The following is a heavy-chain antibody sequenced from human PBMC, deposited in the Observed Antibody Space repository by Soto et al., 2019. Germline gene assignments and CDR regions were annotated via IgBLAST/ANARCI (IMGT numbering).Heavy chain of an antibody. CDR3: TRGAGQGSGSYD. Sequence: QVQLVQSGAEVKKPGASVKVSCKASGYIFTSYGITWVRQAPGQGLEWMGWVSAYNGNTTYAQKLQGRVTMSTDTATSRAYRELRSLRSDDTAVYYCTRGAGQGSGSYDWGQGTLVTVSS. V-gene: IGHV1-18*01. J-gene: IGHJ4*02. CDR1: GYIFTSYG. D-gene: IGHD3-10*01. CDR2: VSAYNGNT.